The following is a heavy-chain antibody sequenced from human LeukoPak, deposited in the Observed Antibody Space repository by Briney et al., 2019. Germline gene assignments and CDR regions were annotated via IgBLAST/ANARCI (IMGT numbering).Heavy chain of an antibody. J-gene: IGHJ1*01. V-gene: IGHV3-53*01. Sequence: PGGSLRLSCAASGLTVSSNCMSWVRQAPGKGLEWVSFIYSGGNTYYADSVKGRFTISRDNAKNSLYLQMNSLRAEDTAVYYCARALDDYYDSSGYSWGQGTLVTVSS. CDR2: IYSGGNT. D-gene: IGHD3-22*01. CDR3: ARALDDYYDSSGYS. CDR1: GLTVSSNC.